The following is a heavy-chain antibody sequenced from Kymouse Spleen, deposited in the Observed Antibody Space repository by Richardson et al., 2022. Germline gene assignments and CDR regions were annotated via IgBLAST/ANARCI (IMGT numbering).Heavy chain of an antibody. D-gene: IGHD3-10*01. V-gene: IGHV4-39*01. J-gene: IGHJ6*02. CDR3: ARQGITMVRGVIITYGMDV. Sequence: QLQLQESGPGLVKPSETLSLTCTVSGGSISSSSYYWGWIRQPPGKGLEWIGSIYYSGSTYYNPSLKSRVTISVDTSKNQFSLKLSSVTAADTAVYYCARQGITMVRGVIITYGMDVWGQGTTVTVSS. CDR2: IYYSGST. CDR1: GGSISSSSYY.